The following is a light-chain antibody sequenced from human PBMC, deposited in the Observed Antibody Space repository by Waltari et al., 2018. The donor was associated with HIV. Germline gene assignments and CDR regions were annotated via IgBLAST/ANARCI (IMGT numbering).Light chain of an antibody. CDR3: ASWDDSLNGPV. V-gene: IGLV1-44*01. Sequence: QSVLTQPPSASGTPEQRVTISCSGSTSNIGRNTVSWFQQFPGTAPKGLIYGKNQGPSGVPDRFAGSKSGTSASLAISGLQSEDEADYYCASWDDSLNGPVFGGGTKLTVV. CDR2: GKN. CDR1: TSNIGRNT. J-gene: IGLJ2*01.